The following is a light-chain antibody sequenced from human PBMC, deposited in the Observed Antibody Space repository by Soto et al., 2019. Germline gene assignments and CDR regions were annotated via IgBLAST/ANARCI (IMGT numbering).Light chain of an antibody. CDR2: SNY. Sequence: QSVLTQPPSASGTPGQRVTISCSGSSSNIESNTVTWYQQLPVTAPKLVIYSNYDRPSGVPDRFSGSTSGTSASLVIRGLQSEDEADYYCAAWDDILNGYVFGGGTKVTVL. CDR1: SSNIESNT. CDR3: AAWDDILNGYV. J-gene: IGLJ1*01. V-gene: IGLV1-44*01.